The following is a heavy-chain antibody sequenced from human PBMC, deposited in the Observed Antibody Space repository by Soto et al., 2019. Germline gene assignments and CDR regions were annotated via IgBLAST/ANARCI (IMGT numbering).Heavy chain of an antibody. J-gene: IGHJ5*02. CDR2: IYYSGST. Sequence: SETLSLTCTVSGGSISSYYWSRIRQPPGKGLEWIGYIYYSGSTNYNPSLKSRVTISVDTSKNQFSLKLSSVTAADTAVYYCARGEYDYVWGSYRYPNWFDPWGQGTLVTVSS. V-gene: IGHV4-59*01. CDR3: ARGEYDYVWGSYRYPNWFDP. CDR1: GGSISSYY. D-gene: IGHD3-16*02.